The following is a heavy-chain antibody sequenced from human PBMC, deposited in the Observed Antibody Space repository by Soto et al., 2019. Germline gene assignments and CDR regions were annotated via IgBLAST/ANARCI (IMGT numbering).Heavy chain of an antibody. D-gene: IGHD6-13*01. V-gene: IGHV3-23*01. CDR1: GFTFSSYA. CDR2: ISGSGGST. J-gene: IGHJ5*02. Sequence: GGSLRLSCAASGFTFSSYAMSWVRQAPGKGLEWVSAISGSGGSTYYADSVKGRFTISRDNSKNTLYLQMNSLRAEDTAVYYCAKLGGSSSRPDGWFDPWGQGTLVTVSS. CDR3: AKLGGSSSRPDGWFDP.